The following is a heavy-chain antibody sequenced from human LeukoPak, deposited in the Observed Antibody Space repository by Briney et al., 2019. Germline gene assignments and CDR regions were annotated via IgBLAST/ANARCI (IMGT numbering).Heavy chain of an antibody. CDR1: GGSVSSGNYY. D-gene: IGHD6-13*01. CDR2: MSNSGHT. Sequence: SETLSLTCTVSGGSVSSGNYYWSWIRQPPGKGLEWIGFMSNSGHTDSNASLKSRVTISVDTSKNQFSLKLKSVTAADTAVYYCARVSVAGTGPDYWGQGTLVTVSS. V-gene: IGHV4-61*01. CDR3: ARVSVAGTGPDY. J-gene: IGHJ4*02.